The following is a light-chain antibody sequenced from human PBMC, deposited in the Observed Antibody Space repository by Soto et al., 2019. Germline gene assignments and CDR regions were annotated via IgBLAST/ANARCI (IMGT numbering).Light chain of an antibody. V-gene: IGKV3-15*01. Sequence: EIVMTQSPATLSVSPGERATLSCRASQSVRINLAWYQQKPGQAPRLLIYGASTRATGIPARFSGSGSGTEFTLTISNLQSEDFAVYYGQQYNNWPPITFGQGTRLEIK. J-gene: IGKJ5*01. CDR3: QQYNNWPPIT. CDR2: GAS. CDR1: QSVRIN.